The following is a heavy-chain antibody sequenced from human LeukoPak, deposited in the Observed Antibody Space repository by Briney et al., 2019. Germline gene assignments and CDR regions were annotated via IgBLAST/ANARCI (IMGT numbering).Heavy chain of an antibody. CDR1: GFTFSSYW. V-gene: IGHV3-74*01. D-gene: IGHD5-12*01. CDR3: AREGRVSGYDFDC. Sequence: QPGGSLRLSCAASGFTFSSYWVHWVRQAPGKGLVWVPRINSDGSSTTYADSVKGRFTISRDNAKNTLYLQMNSLRVEDTAVYYCAREGRVSGYDFDCWGQGNLVTVSS. CDR2: INSDGSST. J-gene: IGHJ4*02.